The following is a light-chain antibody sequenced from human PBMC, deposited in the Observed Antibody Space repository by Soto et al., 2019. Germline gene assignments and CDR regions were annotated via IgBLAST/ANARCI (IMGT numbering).Light chain of an antibody. CDR2: AAS. Sequence: IQVTPSPSALTASVGDSVTITCRANQSNSKFLNWYPQKPGKVPKLLIYAASSLQRGVPSRFSGSGSGTDFTLTIRSLQPEDFATYYCQQIYSTPLTFGEGTKVDIK. CDR1: QSNSKF. CDR3: QQIYSTPLT. V-gene: IGKV1-39*01. J-gene: IGKJ4*02.